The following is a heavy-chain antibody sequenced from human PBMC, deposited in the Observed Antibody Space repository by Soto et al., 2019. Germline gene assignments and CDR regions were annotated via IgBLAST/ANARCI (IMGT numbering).Heavy chain of an antibody. D-gene: IGHD3-22*01. V-gene: IGHV4-39*01. Sequence: SETLSLTCTVSGGSIYSSSYYCGWIRQPPGKGLEWIGSIYYSGSTYYNPSLKSRVTISVDTSKNQLSLKLTSVTAADTAVYYCGRFSSSRVNMIVGTDYPGPGTLVTLSS. CDR1: GGSIYSSSYY. J-gene: IGHJ4*02. CDR2: IYYSGST. CDR3: GRFSSSRVNMIVGTDY.